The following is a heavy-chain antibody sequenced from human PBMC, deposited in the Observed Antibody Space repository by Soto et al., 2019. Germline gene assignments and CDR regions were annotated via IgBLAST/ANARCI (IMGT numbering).Heavy chain of an antibody. J-gene: IGHJ4*02. V-gene: IGHV3-53*01. CDR1: GFTVTDNH. Sequence: HGGSLRLSCAGSGFTVTDNHMTWVRQAPGRGPEWVSTIYYNGNTFHADSVWGRFTISKDTSKNMLYLQMNSLRAEDTAVYYCATGGDTAKDGYWGQGTLVTVSS. CDR2: IYYNGNT. CDR3: ATGGDTAKDGY. D-gene: IGHD5-18*01.